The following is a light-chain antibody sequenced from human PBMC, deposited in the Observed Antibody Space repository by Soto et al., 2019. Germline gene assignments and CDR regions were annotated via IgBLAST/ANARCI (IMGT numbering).Light chain of an antibody. CDR3: QQRSNWPALS. CDR1: QSVSSY. CDR2: DAS. V-gene: IGKV3-11*01. Sequence: EIVLTQSPATLSLSPGERATLSCRASQSVSSYLAWYQQKPGQAPRLLIYDASNRATGIPARFSGSGSGTVFTLPISSLEPEDFAVNYCQQRSNWPALSFGGGTKVEIK. J-gene: IGKJ4*01.